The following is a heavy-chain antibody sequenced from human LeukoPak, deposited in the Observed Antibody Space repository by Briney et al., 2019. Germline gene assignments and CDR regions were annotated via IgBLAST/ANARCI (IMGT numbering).Heavy chain of an antibody. CDR3: ARDLLWFGESLNYMDV. D-gene: IGHD3-10*01. CDR1: GYTFTGYY. V-gene: IGHV1-8*02. CDR2: INPNSGNT. Sequence: ASVKVSCKASGYTFTGYYMHWVRQAPGQGLEWMGWINPNSGNTGYAQKFQGRVTMTRNTSISTAYMELSSLRSEDTAVYYCARDLLWFGESLNYMDVWGKGTTVTISS. J-gene: IGHJ6*03.